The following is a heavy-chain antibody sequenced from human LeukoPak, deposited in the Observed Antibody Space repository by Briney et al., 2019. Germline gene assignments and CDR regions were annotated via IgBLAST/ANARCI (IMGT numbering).Heavy chain of an antibody. V-gene: IGHV1-2*02. D-gene: IGHD6-6*01. CDR1: GYTFTGYD. CDR2: INPNSGGT. CDR3: ARDTGSIAARPTQLGSYYYYGMDV. Sequence: ASVKVSCKASGYTFTGYDMHWVRQAPGQGLEWMGWINPNSGGTNYAQKFQGRVTMTRDTSISTAYMELSRLRSDDTAVYYCARDTGSIAARPTQLGSYYYYGMDVWGQGTTVTVSS. J-gene: IGHJ6*02.